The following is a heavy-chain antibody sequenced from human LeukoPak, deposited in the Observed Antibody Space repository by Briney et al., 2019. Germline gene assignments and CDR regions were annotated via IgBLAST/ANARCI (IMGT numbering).Heavy chain of an antibody. Sequence: GGSLRLSCAASGFTLSSYSMNWVRPAPGKGLEGVSYISSSSSTIYYADSVKGRFTISRDNGKNSLYLQMNSLRAEDTAVYYCARGGYDFWSGYYFDYWGQGTLVTVSS. CDR3: ARGGYDFWSGYYFDY. CDR1: GFTLSSYS. V-gene: IGHV3-48*01. J-gene: IGHJ4*02. D-gene: IGHD3-3*01. CDR2: ISSSSSTI.